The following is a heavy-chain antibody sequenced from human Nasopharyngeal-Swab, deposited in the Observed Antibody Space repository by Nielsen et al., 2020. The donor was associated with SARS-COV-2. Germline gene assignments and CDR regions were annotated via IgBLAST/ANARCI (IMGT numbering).Heavy chain of an antibody. D-gene: IGHD6-19*01. J-gene: IGHJ6*02. V-gene: IGHV4-30-4*01. Sequence: LGGIGYIYYSGSTYYNSSLKSRVTISVDTSKNQFSLKLSSVTAADTAVYYCARDSGVAGTKYYYYGMDVWGQGTTVTVSS. CDR3: ARDSGVAGTKYYYYGMDV. CDR2: IYYSGST.